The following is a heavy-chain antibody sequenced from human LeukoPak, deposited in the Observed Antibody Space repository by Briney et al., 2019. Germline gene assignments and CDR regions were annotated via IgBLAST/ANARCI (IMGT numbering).Heavy chain of an antibody. CDR1: GFTFSSCP. CDR2: ISGNGGDT. D-gene: IGHD6-13*01. Sequence: PGGSLRLSCAASGFTFSSCPMHWVRQAPGKGLESVSAISGNGGDTYYANSVRGRFTISRDNSKNTLYLQMGSLTTEDTALYYCAREGTPGTFDYWGQGTLVTVS. CDR3: AREGTPGTFDY. J-gene: IGHJ4*02. V-gene: IGHV3-64*01.